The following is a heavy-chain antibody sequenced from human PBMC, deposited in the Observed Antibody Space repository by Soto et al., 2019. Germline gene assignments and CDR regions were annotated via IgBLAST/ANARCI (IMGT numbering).Heavy chain of an antibody. CDR3: ARLGRYCSGGSCYSAGYLGKVDY. V-gene: IGHV5-51*01. D-gene: IGHD2-15*01. J-gene: IGHJ4*02. CDR1: GYSFTSYW. CDR2: IYPGDSDT. Sequence: GESLKISCKGSGYSFTSYWIGWVRQMPGKGLEWMGIIYPGDSDTRYSPSFQGQVTISADKSISTAYLQWSSLKASDTAMYYCARLGRYCSGGSCYSAGYLGKVDYWGQGTLVTVSS.